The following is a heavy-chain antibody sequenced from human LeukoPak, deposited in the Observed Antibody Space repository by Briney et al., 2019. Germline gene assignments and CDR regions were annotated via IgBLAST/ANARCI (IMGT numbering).Heavy chain of an antibody. CDR3: ARGPQLNY. CDR2: ISYDGSNK. V-gene: IGHV3-30-3*01. J-gene: IGHJ4*02. CDR1: GFTFSSYA. Sequence: QPGGSLRLSCAASGFTFSSYAMHWVRQAPGKGLEWVAAISYDGSNKYYADSVKGRFTISRDNSKNTLYLQMNSLRAEDTAVYYCARGPQLNYWGRGTLVTVSS.